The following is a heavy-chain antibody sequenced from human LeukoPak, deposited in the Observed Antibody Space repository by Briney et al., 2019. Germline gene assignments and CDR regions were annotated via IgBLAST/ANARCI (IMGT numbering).Heavy chain of an antibody. CDR1: GGSISSSSYY. J-gene: IGHJ6*02. V-gene: IGHV4-39*07. Sequence: SETLSLTCAVSGGSISSSSYYWGWIRQPPGKGLEWIGSIYYSGSTYYNPSLKSRVTISVDTSKNQFSLKLSSVTAADTAVYYCARDRLIGSYYGEPYYYYYGMDVWGQGTTVTVSS. D-gene: IGHD1-26*01. CDR3: ARDRLIGSYYGEPYYYYYGMDV. CDR2: IYYSGST.